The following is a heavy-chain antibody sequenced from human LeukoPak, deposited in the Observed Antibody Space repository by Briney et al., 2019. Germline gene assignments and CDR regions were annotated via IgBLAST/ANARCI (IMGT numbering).Heavy chain of an antibody. CDR1: GYTFTGYY. CDR3: ARDFKPSRIAAAGLGY. D-gene: IGHD6-13*01. V-gene: IGHV1-2*04. CDR2: INPNSGGT. Sequence: ASMKVSCKASGYTFTGYYMHWVRQAPGQGLEWMGWINPNSGGTNYAQKFQGWVTMTRDTSISTAYMELSRLRSDDTAVYYCARDFKPSRIAAAGLGYWGQGTLVTVSS. J-gene: IGHJ4*02.